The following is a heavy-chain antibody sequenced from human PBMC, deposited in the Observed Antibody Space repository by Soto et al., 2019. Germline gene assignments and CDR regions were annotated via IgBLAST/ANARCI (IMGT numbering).Heavy chain of an antibody. CDR2: IYWDDTQ. J-gene: IGHJ5*02. V-gene: IGHV2-5*02. CDR3: SHRRIVGTSNWFDP. CDR1: GFSLSTSGVG. Sequence: QITLKESGPTLVKPTQTLTLTCTFSGFSLSTSGVGVGWIRQPPGKALEWLALIYWDDTQRYSPSLKSRLTITNDTSKTPVLLTMTHMDPVATATYYCSHRRIVGTSNWFDPWGQGTLVTVSS. D-gene: IGHD1-26*01.